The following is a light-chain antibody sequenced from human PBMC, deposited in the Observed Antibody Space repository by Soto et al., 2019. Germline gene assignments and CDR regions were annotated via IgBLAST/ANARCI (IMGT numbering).Light chain of an antibody. Sequence: QSVLTQPRSVSGSPGQSVTISCTGPTIDDGTSNYVSWYQQHPGKVPKLMIYDVSEWPSGVPDRFSGSKSGNTASLTISGLQPEDEADYYCCSYAVTFYVFGTGTKLTVL. CDR2: DVS. CDR3: CSYAVTFYV. CDR1: TIDDGTSNY. V-gene: IGLV2-11*01. J-gene: IGLJ1*01.